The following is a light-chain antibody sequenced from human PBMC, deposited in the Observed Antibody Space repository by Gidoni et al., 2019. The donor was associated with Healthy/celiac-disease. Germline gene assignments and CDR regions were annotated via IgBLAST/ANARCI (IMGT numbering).Light chain of an antibody. CDR3: QHYGSSLLT. V-gene: IGKV3-20*01. CDR1: QSVSSSY. Sequence: GTLSCRASQSVSSSYLAWYQQKPGQAPRLLIYGASSRATGIPDRFSGSGSGTDFTLTISRLEPEDFAVYYCQHYGSSLLTFGGGTKVEIK. J-gene: IGKJ4*01. CDR2: GAS.